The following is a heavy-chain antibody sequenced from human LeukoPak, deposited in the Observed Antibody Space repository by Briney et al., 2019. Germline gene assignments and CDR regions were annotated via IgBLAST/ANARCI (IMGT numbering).Heavy chain of an antibody. D-gene: IGHD2-8*01. V-gene: IGHV3-30-3*01. J-gene: IGHJ4*02. CDR2: ISYDGSNK. CDR1: GFTFSSYA. Sequence: PGGSLRLSCAASGFTFSSYAMHWVRQAPGKGLEWVAVISYDGSNKYYADSVKGRFTISRDNSKNTLYLQMNSLRAEDTAVYHCARDYRYCTNGVCYSIDYWGQGTLVTVSS. CDR3: ARDYRYCTNGVCYSIDY.